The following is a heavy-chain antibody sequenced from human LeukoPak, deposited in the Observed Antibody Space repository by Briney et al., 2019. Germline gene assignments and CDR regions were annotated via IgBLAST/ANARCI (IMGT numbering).Heavy chain of an antibody. D-gene: IGHD3-16*01. CDR2: IYYSGST. CDR1: GGSISSSSYY. J-gene: IGHJ4*02. CDR3: ARTIMITFGGVRN. Sequence: SETLSLTCTVSGGSISSSSYYWGWIRQPPGKGLEWIGSIYYSGSTYYNPSLKSRVTISVDTPKNQFSLKLSSVTAADTAVYYCARTIMITFGGVRNWGQGTLVTVSS. V-gene: IGHV4-39*01.